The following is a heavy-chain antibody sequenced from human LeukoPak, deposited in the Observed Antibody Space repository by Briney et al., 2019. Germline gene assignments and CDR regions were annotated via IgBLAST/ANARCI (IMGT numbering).Heavy chain of an antibody. V-gene: IGHV3-7*03. D-gene: IGHD6-6*01. J-gene: IGHJ4*02. CDR1: GFTFSSHW. Sequence: GGSLRLSCAASGFTFSSHWMSWVRQAPGKGLEWVANIKQDGSEKYYVDSVKGRFTISRDNAKNSLYLQMNSLRAEDMALYYCAKDMAPREDSSSSPYFDYWGQGTLVTVSS. CDR2: IKQDGSEK. CDR3: AKDMAPREDSSSSPYFDY.